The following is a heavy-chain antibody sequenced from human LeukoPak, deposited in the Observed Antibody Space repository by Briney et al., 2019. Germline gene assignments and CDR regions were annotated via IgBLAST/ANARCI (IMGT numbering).Heavy chain of an antibody. J-gene: IGHJ4*02. V-gene: IGHV3-23*01. CDR1: GFTFSSSA. Sequence: QPGGSLRLSCAASGFTFSSSAMSWVRQVPGKGLEWVSGISASGGSTYYADSVRGRFTISRDNSKNTLYVQMNSLRDEDTAVYYCAKDQRRESPHYLDSWGQGTLVTVSS. CDR3: AKDQRRESPHYLDS. CDR2: ISASGGST.